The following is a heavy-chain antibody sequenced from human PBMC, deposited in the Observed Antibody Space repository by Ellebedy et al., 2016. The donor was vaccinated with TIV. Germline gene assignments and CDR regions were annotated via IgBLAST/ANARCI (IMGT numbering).Heavy chain of an antibody. CDR2: ISSDGSNT. D-gene: IGHD3-22*01. CDR3: AKGSSSGFTYDRVGFEY. J-gene: IGHJ4*02. V-gene: IGHV3-23*01. CDR1: GFTFSSFA. Sequence: GESLKISCAASGFTFSSFAMHWVRQAPGKGLEWLSVISSDGSNTYHADSVKGRFTITRDNSKNTLYLQMNRLRTEDTAVYFYAKGSSSGFTYDRVGFEYWGQGALVTVSS.